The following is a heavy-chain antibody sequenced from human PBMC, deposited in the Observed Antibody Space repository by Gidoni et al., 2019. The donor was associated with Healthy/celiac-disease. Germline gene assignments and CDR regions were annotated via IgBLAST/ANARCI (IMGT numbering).Heavy chain of an antibody. D-gene: IGHD3-22*01. CDR2: MSGSGGRK. V-gene: IGHV3-23*01. Sequence: EVHLLESGGRLVPPGVSLRLSCAVSGFTFSSYAMRWFLQAPGKGLEWGAAMSGSGGRKYYADSVEGLLTISRDNSKSKLYLQMNSRRAEDTAVYYCAKEIRGGYYYDSSGYDRPYYYYGMDVWGQGTTVTVSS. CDR1: GFTFSSYA. CDR3: AKEIRGGYYYDSSGYDRPYYYYGMDV. J-gene: IGHJ6*02.